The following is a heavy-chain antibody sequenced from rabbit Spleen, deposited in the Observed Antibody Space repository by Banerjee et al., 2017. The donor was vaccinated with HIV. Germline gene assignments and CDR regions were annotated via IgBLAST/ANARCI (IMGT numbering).Heavy chain of an antibody. D-gene: IGHD6-1*01. V-gene: IGHV1S40*01. CDR3: ARGIPYGFAGDTYPPYAMDL. J-gene: IGHJ6*01. CDR1: GFSFSNSDY. CDR2: IAGSSSDFT. Sequence: QSLEESGGDLVKPGASLTLTCTASGFSFSNSDYMCWVRQAPGKGLEWISCIAGSSSDFTYSATWAKGRFTCSKASSTTVTLQMTSLTAADTATYFCARGIPYGFAGDTYPPYAMDLWGPGTLVTVS.